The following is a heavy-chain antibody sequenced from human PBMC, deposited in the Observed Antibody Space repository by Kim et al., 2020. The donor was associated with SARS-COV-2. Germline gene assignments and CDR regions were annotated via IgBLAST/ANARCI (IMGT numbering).Heavy chain of an antibody. CDR1: GFTFGDYA. CDR2: IRSKDYGGTT. D-gene: IGHD3-16*01. V-gene: IGHV3-49*04. CDR3: TKGWGDY. J-gene: IGHJ4*02. Sequence: GGSLRLSCTSSGFTFGDYAMSWVRQAPGKGLEWVGFIRSKDYGGTTEYDPSVRGRFTISRDDSKSIAYIQMNSLKTEDTAVYYCTKGWGDYWGQGTLVT.